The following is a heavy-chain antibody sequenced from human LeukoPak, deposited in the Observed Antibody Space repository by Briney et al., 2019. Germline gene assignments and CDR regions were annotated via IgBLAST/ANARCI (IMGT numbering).Heavy chain of an antibody. CDR1: GGSISSSSYY. CDR2: IYYSGST. D-gene: IGHD3-10*01. V-gene: IGHV4-39*07. Sequence: PSETLSLTCTVSGGSISSSSYYWGWIRQPPGKGLEWTGSIYYSGSTSYNPSLKSRVTISVDTSKNQFSLKLTSVTAADTAVYYCARVEDYYGSGSYPVYYFDYWGQGTLVTVSS. J-gene: IGHJ4*02. CDR3: ARVEDYYGSGSYPVYYFDY.